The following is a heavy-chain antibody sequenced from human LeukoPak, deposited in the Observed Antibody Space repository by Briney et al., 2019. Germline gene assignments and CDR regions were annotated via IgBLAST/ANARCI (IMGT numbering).Heavy chain of an antibody. V-gene: IGHV1-69*01. D-gene: IGHD3-10*01. J-gene: IGHJ4*02. CDR1: GGTFSSYA. CDR3: ARAPFTPYYYGSGSYQPRNY. Sequence: GSSVKVSCKASGGTFSSYAISWVRQAPGQGLEWMGGIIPIFGTANYAQKFQGRVTITADESTSTAYMELSSLRSEDTAVYYCARAPFTPYYYGSGSYQPRNYWGQGTLVTVSS. CDR2: IIPIFGTA.